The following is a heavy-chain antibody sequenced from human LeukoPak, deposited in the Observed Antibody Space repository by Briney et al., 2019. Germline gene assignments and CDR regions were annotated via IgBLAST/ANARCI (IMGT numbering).Heavy chain of an antibody. V-gene: IGHV3-74*01. CDR1: GFTFSSYG. CDR3: VSFYETY. J-gene: IGHJ4*02. CDR2: INSDGSWT. D-gene: IGHD2/OR15-2a*01. Sequence: GGSLRLSCAASGFTFSSYGMYWVRQAPGKGLAWVSHINSDGSWTSYADSVKGRFTISKDDAKNTVYLQMNSLRAEDTAVYYCVSFYETYWGRGTLVTVSS.